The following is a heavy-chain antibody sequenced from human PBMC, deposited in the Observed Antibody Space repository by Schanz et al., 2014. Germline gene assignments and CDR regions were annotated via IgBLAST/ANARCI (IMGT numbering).Heavy chain of an antibody. J-gene: IGHJ6*02. CDR1: GFTFSRHA. CDR2: ISGSGGGT. CDR3: ARGNYGMDV. V-gene: IGHV3-23*04. Sequence: EVQLVESGGGLVQPGGSLRLSCAASGFTFSRHAMNWVRQAPGKGLEWVSGISGSGGGTFYASSVQGRFSVSRDNAKNTLHLQMNSLRAEDTAVYYCARGNYGMDVWGQGTTVTVSS.